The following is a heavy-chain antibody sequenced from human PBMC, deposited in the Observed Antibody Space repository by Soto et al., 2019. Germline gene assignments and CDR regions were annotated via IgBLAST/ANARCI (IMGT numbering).Heavy chain of an antibody. CDR3: ARDSRITGTTTSWFEP. Sequence: PGGSLRLSCAASGFTVSSNYMSWVRQAPGKGLEWVSVIYSGGSTYYADSVKGRFTISRDNSKNTLYLQMNSLRAEDTAVYYCARDSRITGTTTSWFEPWGQGTLVTVSS. V-gene: IGHV3-66*01. CDR2: IYSGGST. CDR1: GFTVSSNY. J-gene: IGHJ5*02. D-gene: IGHD1-7*01.